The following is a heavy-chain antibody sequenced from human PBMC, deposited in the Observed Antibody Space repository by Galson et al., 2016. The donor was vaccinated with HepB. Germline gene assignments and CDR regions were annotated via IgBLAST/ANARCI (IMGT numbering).Heavy chain of an antibody. CDR2: IAYDGGTT. CDR1: GFSLSGYW. V-gene: IGHV3-74*03. Sequence: SLRLSCAASGFSLSGYWMHWVRQTPEKGLLWVSRIAYDGGTTTYADSVKGRFPVSRDIAKNPLYLEMNSLRVEDTAVYYCARSNYDSSGYYRFDPWGQGPLVTVSS. D-gene: IGHD3-22*01. CDR3: ARSNYDSSGYYRFDP. J-gene: IGHJ5*02.